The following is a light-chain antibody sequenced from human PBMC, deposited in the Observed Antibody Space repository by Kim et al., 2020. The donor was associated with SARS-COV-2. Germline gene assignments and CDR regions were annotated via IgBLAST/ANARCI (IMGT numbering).Light chain of an antibody. CDR1: KFGDKY. CDR2: QDS. CDR3: QAWDSSPHVV. J-gene: IGLJ2*01. Sequence: VSTGQTASITCSGDKFGDKYACWYQQKPGHSPVLVIYQDSKRPSGIPGRFSGSNSGNTATLTISGTQAMDEADYYCQAWDSSPHVVFGGGTQLTVL. V-gene: IGLV3-1*01.